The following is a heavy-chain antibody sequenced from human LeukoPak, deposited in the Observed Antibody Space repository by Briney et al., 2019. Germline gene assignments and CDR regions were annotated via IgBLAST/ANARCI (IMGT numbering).Heavy chain of an antibody. CDR2: INTNIRIT. D-gene: IGHD1-26*01. J-gene: IGHJ4*02. CDR1: GFTFSRYS. V-gene: IGHV3-48*02. Sequence: GGSLRLSCAASGFTFSRYSMNWVRQAPGKGLEWVSHINTNIRITAYADSVRGRFTISRDNAKNSLYLQMNSLRDEDTAVYYCASSGNYRFDYWGQGTLVTVSS. CDR3: ASSGNYRFDY.